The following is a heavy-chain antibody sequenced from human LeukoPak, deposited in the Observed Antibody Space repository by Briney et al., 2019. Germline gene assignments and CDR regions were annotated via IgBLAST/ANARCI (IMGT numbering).Heavy chain of an antibody. D-gene: IGHD4-23*01. CDR2: ISTTGGST. V-gene: IGHV3-23*01. Sequence: GGSLRLSCAASGFSFNNYAMSWVRQAPGKGLQWVSAISTTGGSTYCADSVKGRFTISRDNSKNTLSLQVDSLRVEDTAVYYCAKDWTTVVTPKGYYFDSWGQGTLVTVSS. CDR3: AKDWTTVVTPKGYYFDS. J-gene: IGHJ4*02. CDR1: GFSFNNYA.